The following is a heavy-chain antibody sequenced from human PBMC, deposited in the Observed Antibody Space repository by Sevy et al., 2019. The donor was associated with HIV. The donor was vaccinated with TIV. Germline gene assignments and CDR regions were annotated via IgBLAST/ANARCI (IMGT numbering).Heavy chain of an antibody. J-gene: IGHJ4*02. D-gene: IGHD6-19*01. CDR2: IYYSGST. V-gene: IGHV4-39*01. Sequence: SETLSLTCTVSGGSISSTTYYWGWIRQPPGKGLEWIASIYYSGSTYYNVSLESRVTISVDMSENQFSLRLSSVTAADTAVYYCARHGGIAVATLDYWGQGALVTVSS. CDR1: GGSISSTTYY. CDR3: ARHGGIAVATLDY.